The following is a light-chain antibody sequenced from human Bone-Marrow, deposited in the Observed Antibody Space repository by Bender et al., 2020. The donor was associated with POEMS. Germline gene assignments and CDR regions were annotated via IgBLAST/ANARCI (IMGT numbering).Light chain of an antibody. CDR3: SAWDDSLSGWV. Sequence: QSVVTQPPSLSEAPRQRVTISCSGSSSNIGNHGVNWYQQLPGEAPKLLIYNDDLLTPGVSYRFSPSKSGTSASLAISELQSEDGALYYCSAWDDSLSGWVFGGGTKLTVL. J-gene: IGLJ3*02. CDR2: NDD. CDR1: SSNIGNHG. V-gene: IGLV1-36*01.